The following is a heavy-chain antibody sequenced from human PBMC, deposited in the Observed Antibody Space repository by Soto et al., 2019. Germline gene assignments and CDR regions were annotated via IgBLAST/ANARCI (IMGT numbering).Heavy chain of an antibody. V-gene: IGHV1-2*04. D-gene: IGHD3-22*01. CDR3: ARGKTYYYDSSGYLLDY. J-gene: IGHJ4*02. Sequence: GASVKVSCKTSGGTFNSYTFSWVRQAPGQGLEWMGWINPNSGGTNYAQKFQGWVTMTRDTSISTAYMELSRLRSDDTAVYFCARGKTYYYDSSGYLLDYWGQGTLVTVSS. CDR2: INPNSGGT. CDR1: GGTFNSYT.